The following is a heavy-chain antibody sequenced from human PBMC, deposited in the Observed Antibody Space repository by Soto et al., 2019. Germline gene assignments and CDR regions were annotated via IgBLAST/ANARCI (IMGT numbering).Heavy chain of an antibody. Sequence: QVQLVESGGGVVQPGRSLRLSCAASGFTFSSYGMHWVRQAPGKGLEWVAVISYDGSNKYYADSVKGRFTISRDNSKNTLYLQMNSLRAEDTAVYYCAKVILSGWNDEGNYYYGMDVWGQGTTVTVSS. J-gene: IGHJ6*02. CDR1: GFTFSSYG. D-gene: IGHD1-1*01. CDR2: ISYDGSNK. CDR3: AKVILSGWNDEGNYYYGMDV. V-gene: IGHV3-30*18.